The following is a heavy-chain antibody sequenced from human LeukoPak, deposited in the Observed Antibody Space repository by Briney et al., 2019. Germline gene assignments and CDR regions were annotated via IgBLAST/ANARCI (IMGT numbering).Heavy chain of an antibody. Sequence: KPSETLSLTCTVSGGSFSTYYWSWIRQPAGKGLEWIGHIYTSGTTNYNPSLKSRVTMSIDTSKNQFSLKLSSVTAADTAIYYCARDAKYYGSRTYFFFEYWGQGTLLTVSS. CDR3: ARDAKYYGSRTYFFFEY. J-gene: IGHJ4*02. V-gene: IGHV4-4*07. D-gene: IGHD3-10*01. CDR1: GGSFSTYY. CDR2: IYTSGTT.